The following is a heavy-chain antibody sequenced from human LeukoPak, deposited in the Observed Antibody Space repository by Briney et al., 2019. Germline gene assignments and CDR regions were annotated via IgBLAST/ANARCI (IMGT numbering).Heavy chain of an antibody. D-gene: IGHD3-10*01. CDR1: GFTFSSYA. CDR2: ISSSGGST. V-gene: IGHV3-23*01. J-gene: IGHJ5*02. Sequence: GGSLRLSCAASGFTFSSYAMSWVRQAPGKGLEWVSAISSSGGSTYYADSVKGRFTISRDNSKNTLYLQMNSLRAEDTAVYYCAKEWGYYGSGTNNWFDPWGQGTLVTVSS. CDR3: AKEWGYYGSGTNNWFDP.